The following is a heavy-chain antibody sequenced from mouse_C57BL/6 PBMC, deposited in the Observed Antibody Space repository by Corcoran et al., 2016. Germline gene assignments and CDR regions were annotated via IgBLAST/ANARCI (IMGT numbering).Heavy chain of an antibody. CDR3: AREEAMVTTYFDY. CDR1: GYTFTTYG. Sequence: QIQLVQSGPELKKPGETVKISCKASGYTFTTYGMSWMKQAPGKGLKWMGWINTYSGVPTYADDFKVRFAFSLETSASTAYLQINNLKNEDTATYFCAREEAMVTTYFDYWGQGTTLTVSS. D-gene: IGHD2-2*01. CDR2: INTYSGVP. J-gene: IGHJ2*01. V-gene: IGHV9-3*01.